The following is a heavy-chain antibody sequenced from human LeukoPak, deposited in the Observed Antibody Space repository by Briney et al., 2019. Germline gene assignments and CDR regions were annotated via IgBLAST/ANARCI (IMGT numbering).Heavy chain of an antibody. CDR3: AKESNGSGSYGFWVIYYYYGMDV. Sequence: YYADSVKGRFTISRDNSKNTLYLQMNSLRAEDTAVYYCAKESNGSGSYGFWVIYYYYGMDVWGQGTTVTVSS. J-gene: IGHJ6*02. D-gene: IGHD3-10*01. V-gene: IGHV3-30-3*02.